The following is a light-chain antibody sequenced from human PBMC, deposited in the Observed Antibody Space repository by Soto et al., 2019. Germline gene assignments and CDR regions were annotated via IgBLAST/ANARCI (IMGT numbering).Light chain of an antibody. CDR2: DVT. J-gene: IGLJ1*01. CDR3: CSYAGTTTFYV. Sequence: QSALTQPASVSGSPGQSITISCTGTSSDVGRYNLVSWYQHHPGKAPKRIIYDVTQWPSGASNRFSGSKSGNTASLTIFGLQADDEADYYCCSYAGTTTFYVFGTGTKGTVL. V-gene: IGLV2-23*02. CDR1: SSDVGRYNL.